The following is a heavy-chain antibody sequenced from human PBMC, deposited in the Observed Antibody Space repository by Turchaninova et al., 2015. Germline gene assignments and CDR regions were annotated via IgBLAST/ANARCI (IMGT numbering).Heavy chain of an antibody. V-gene: IGHV3-23*04. CDR1: GFTFSSYA. J-gene: IGHJ3*01. CDR2: SSGSGGYT. Sequence: EVLLVGSGGGLAQPGGSLRRGCGASGFTFSSYAMSWVRQAPGKGLEWVSGSSGSGGYTYYADSVEGRFIISRDNSKNTLYLQMTSLRPEDTALYYCAKDRYSSSSAGCFDFWGQGTMVTVSS. D-gene: IGHD6-6*01. CDR3: AKDRYSSSSAGCFDF.